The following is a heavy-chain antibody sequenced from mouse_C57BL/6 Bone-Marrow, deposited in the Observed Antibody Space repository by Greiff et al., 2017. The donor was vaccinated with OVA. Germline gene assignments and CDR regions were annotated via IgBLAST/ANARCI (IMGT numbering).Heavy chain of an antibody. CDR2: IYPGGGYT. V-gene: IGHV1-63*01. J-gene: IGHJ3*01. CDR1: GYTFTNYW. Sequence: VQLQQSGAELVRPGTSVKMSCKASGYTFTNYWIGWAKQRPGHGLEWIGDIYPGGGYTNYNEKFKGKATLTADKSSSTAYMQFSSLTSEDSAIYDCARDDYFAWFAYWGQGTLVTVSA. D-gene: IGHD2-4*01. CDR3: ARDDYFAWFAY.